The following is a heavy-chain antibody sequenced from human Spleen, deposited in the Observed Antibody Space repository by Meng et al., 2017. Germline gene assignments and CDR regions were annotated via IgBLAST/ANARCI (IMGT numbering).Heavy chain of an antibody. CDR2: IYSGGST. J-gene: IGHJ6*02. D-gene: IGHD1-26*01. CDR1: GFTVSSNY. Sequence: GGSLRLSCAASGFTVSSNYMSWVRQAPGKGLEWVSVIYSGGSTYYADSVKGRFTISRDNSKNTLYLQMNSLRAEDTAVYYCARGIKTWDDYYYYGMDVWGQGTTVTVSS. CDR3: ARGIKTWDDYYYYGMDV. V-gene: IGHV3-53*01.